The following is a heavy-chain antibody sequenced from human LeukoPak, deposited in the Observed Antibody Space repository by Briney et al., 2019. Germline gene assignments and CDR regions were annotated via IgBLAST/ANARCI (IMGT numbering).Heavy chain of an antibody. CDR3: AKDMGKLDDYFDY. J-gene: IGHJ4*02. V-gene: IGHV3-43*01. D-gene: IGHD6-13*01. CDR2: IRWDGGGT. CDR1: GFTFDDYT. Sequence: GGPLRLSCAASGFTFDDYTMHWVRQAPGKGPEWVSLIRWDGGGTSYADSVKGRFTISRDNSRNSLFLQMNSLRIEDTGFYYCAKDMGKLDDYFDYWGRGTLVTVSS.